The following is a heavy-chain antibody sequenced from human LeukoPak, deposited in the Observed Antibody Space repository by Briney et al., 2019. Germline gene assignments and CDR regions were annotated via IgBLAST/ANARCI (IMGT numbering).Heavy chain of an antibody. CDR3: ARDGPGIAAAGYPWYFDL. CDR1: GFTFSSYS. J-gene: IGHJ2*01. V-gene: IGHV3-21*01. Sequence: AGGSLRLSCAASGFTFSSYSMNWVRQAPGKGLEWVSSISSSSSYIYYADSVKGRFTISRDNAKNSLYLQMNSLRAGDTAVYYCARDGPGIAAAGYPWYFDLWGRGTLVTVSS. CDR2: ISSSSSYI. D-gene: IGHD6-13*01.